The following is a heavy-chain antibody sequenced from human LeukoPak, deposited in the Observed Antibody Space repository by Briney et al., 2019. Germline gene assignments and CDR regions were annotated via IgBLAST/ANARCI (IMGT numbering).Heavy chain of an antibody. Sequence: GGSLRLSCAASGFTFSRDSMNWVRQAPGKGLEWVSSISSTGSYIYYTDSVKGRFTISRDNAKNSLYLQMNSLRPEDTAVYYCAREMDYDFWSGYPDYWGQGTLVTVSS. CDR2: ISSTGSYI. CDR1: GFTFSRDS. V-gene: IGHV3-21*01. J-gene: IGHJ4*02. D-gene: IGHD3-3*01. CDR3: AREMDYDFWSGYPDY.